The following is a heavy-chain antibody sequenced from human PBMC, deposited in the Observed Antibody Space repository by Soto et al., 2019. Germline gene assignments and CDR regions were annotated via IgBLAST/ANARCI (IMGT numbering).Heavy chain of an antibody. D-gene: IGHD1-26*01. CDR1: GYSFTGYD. CDR2: MNPNSGNT. V-gene: IGHV1-8*01. J-gene: IGHJ4*02. Sequence: QAQLVQSGAEVKKPGASVKVSCKASGYSFTGYDINWVRQATGQGLEWMGWMNPNSGNTGSAQNFQGRVTMTRDNSITTPYTELTSLRDDDSAVYYCAGEKVGTTGIDFWGQGTLVTVSS. CDR3: AGEKVGTTGIDF.